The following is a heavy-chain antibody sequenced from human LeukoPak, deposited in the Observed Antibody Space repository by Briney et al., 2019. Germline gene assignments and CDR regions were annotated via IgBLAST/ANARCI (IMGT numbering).Heavy chain of an antibody. D-gene: IGHD5-18*01. CDR1: GGSISSYY. J-gene: IGHJ4*02. Sequence: SETLSLTCTVSGGSISSYYWSWLRQPPGKGLEWIGYIYYSGSTIYNPSLKSRVTISLDTSKNQFSLKLSSVTAADTAVYYCARGGYSYVPYWGQGTLVTVSS. CDR3: ARGGYSYVPY. V-gene: IGHV4-59*01. CDR2: IYYSGST.